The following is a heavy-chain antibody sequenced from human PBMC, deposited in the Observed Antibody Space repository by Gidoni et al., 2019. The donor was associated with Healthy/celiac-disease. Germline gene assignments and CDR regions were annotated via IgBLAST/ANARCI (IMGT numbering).Heavy chain of an antibody. CDR3: ARESLRYFDWLSPGARPNY. Sequence: GLTFSSYALHWVRQAPGKGLEWVAVISYDGSNKYYADSVKGRFTISRDNSKNTLYLQMNSLRAEDTAVYYWARESLRYFDWLSPGARPNYWGQGTLVTVSS. CDR2: ISYDGSNK. V-gene: IGHV3-30-3*01. D-gene: IGHD3-9*01. J-gene: IGHJ4*02. CDR1: GLTFSSYA.